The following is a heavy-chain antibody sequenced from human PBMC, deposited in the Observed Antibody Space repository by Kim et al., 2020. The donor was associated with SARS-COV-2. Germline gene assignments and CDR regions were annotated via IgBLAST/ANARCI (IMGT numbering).Heavy chain of an antibody. CDR2: INSDGSST. V-gene: IGHV3-74*01. CDR3: ARDPGHSSGWYGLYYYYGMDV. Sequence: GGSLRLSCAASGFTFSSYWMHWVRQAPGKGLVWVSRINSDGSSTSYADSVKGRFTISRDNAKNTLYLQMNSLRAEDTAVYYCARDPGHSSGWYGLYYYYGMDVWGQGTTVTVSS. CDR1: GFTFSSYW. D-gene: IGHD6-19*01. J-gene: IGHJ6*02.